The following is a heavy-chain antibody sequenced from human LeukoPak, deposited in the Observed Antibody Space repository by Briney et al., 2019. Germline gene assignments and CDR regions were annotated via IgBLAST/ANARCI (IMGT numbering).Heavy chain of an antibody. D-gene: IGHD3-22*01. J-gene: IGHJ5*02. Sequence: SSETLSLTCTVSGYSISRGYYWGWIRQPPGKGLEWIGSIYRSGRTYYNPSLKSRVTISIDTSKNQFSLKLSSVTAADTAVYYCARGDYYDSSGNYLNWFDPWAREPWSPSPQ. CDR1: GYSISRGYY. V-gene: IGHV4-38-2*02. CDR2: IYRSGRT. CDR3: ARGDYYDSSGNYLNWFDP.